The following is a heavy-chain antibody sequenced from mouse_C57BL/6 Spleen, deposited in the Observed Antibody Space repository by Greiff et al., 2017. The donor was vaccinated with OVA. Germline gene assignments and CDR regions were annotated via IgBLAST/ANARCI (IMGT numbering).Heavy chain of an antibody. Sequence: EVKLVESKGGLVQPGSSMKLSCTASGFTFSDYYMAWVRQVPEKGLEWVANINYDGSSTYYLDSLKSRFIISRDNAKNILYLQMSSLKSEDTATYYCARDNHPHAMDYWGQGTSVTVSS. CDR1: GFTFSDYY. CDR3: ARDNHPHAMDY. CDR2: INYDGSST. J-gene: IGHJ4*01. V-gene: IGHV5-16*01.